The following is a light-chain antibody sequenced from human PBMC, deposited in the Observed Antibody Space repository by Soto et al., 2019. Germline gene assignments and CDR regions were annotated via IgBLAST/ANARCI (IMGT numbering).Light chain of an antibody. Sequence: QSVLTQPPSASGTPGQRVTISCSGSSSNIGSNYVYWHQQLPGTAPKLLIYRNNQRPSGVPDRFSGSKSGTSASLAISGLRSEDEADYYCAAWDDSLSALYVFGTGTKLTVL. CDR1: SSNIGSNY. V-gene: IGLV1-47*01. CDR3: AAWDDSLSALYV. J-gene: IGLJ1*01. CDR2: RNN.